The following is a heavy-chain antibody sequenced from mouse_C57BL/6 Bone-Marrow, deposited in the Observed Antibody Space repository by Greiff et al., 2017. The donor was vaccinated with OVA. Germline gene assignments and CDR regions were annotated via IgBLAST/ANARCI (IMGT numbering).Heavy chain of an antibody. CDR2: IHPNSGST. J-gene: IGHJ2*01. CDR1: GYTFTSYW. D-gene: IGHD1-1*01. CDR3: ARITTVVATDY. V-gene: IGHV1-64*01. Sequence: VQLQQPGAELVKPGASVKLSCKASGYTFTSYWMHWVKQRPGQGLEWIGMIHPNSGSTNYNEKFKSKATLTVDKSSSTAYMQLSSLTSEDSAVXISARITTVVATDYWGQGTTLTVSS.